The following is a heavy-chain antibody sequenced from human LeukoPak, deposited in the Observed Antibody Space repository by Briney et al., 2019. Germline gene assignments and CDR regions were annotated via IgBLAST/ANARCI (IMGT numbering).Heavy chain of an antibody. D-gene: IGHD3-10*01. CDR2: IYSSGDT. CDR3: ARDSYYGSASYCRYTFDY. CDR1: GFTVSSNF. V-gene: IGHV3-53*05. J-gene: IGHJ4*02. Sequence: GGSLRLSCAASGFTVSSNFMSWVRQAPGKGLEWVSVIYSSGDTYYADSVKGRFTISRDNSKNTLYLQMNSLRAEDTAVYYCARDSYYGSASYCRYTFDYWGQGTLVTVSS.